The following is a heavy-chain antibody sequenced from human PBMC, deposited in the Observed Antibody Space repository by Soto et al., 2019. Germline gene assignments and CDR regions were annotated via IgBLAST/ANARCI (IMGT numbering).Heavy chain of an antibody. Sequence: ASVKVSCKASGYTFTGYYMHWVRQAPGQGLEWMGWINPNSGGTNYAQKFQGRVTMTRDTSISTAYMELSRLRSDDTAVYYCARDIAVAGEVWFDPWGQGTLVTVSS. D-gene: IGHD6-19*01. CDR2: INPNSGGT. V-gene: IGHV1-2*02. CDR3: ARDIAVAGEVWFDP. J-gene: IGHJ5*02. CDR1: GYTFTGYY.